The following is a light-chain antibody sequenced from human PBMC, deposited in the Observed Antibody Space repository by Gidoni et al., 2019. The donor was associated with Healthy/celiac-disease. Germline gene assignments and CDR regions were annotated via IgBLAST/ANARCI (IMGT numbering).Light chain of an antibody. J-gene: IGKJ4*01. V-gene: IGKV3-11*01. CDR3: QQRSNWPPS. CDR2: DAS. Sequence: EIVLTQSPATLFLSPGDRATLSCRASQSVSSYLAWYQQKPGQAPRLLIYDASNRATGIPARFSGSGSGTDFTLTISSLEPEDFAVYYCQQRSNWPPSFGGGTKVEIK. CDR1: QSVSSY.